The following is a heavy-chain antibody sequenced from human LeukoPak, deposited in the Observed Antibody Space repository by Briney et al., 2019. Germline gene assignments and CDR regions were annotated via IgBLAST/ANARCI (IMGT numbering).Heavy chain of an antibody. CDR1: GFTFASYA. Sequence: GGSLRLSCVTSGFTFASYAMHWVRQAPGKGLEWMAGISYDGYDKYHANSVKGRFTISRDNSKNTFYLQMNSLRADDTAVYYCAKTFGTIDPFEYWGQGTLVTVSS. V-gene: IGHV3-30-3*02. CDR2: ISYDGYDK. J-gene: IGHJ4*02. CDR3: AKTFGTIDPFEY. D-gene: IGHD2-2*01.